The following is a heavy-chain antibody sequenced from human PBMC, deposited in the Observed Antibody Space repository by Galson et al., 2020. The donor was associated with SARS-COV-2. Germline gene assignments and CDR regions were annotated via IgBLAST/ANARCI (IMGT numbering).Heavy chain of an antibody. D-gene: IGHD3-10*01. CDR3: ARGGSGSLDH. Sequence: GGSLRLACAASGLSVTCYWMHWVRQAPGEGQAWVTHITSDGSITPYADSVMGRYTISRDNAKNTLYLQMNSLRAEDTDVYYCARGGSGSLDHWGQGTLVTVSS. CDR1: GLSVTCYW. V-gene: IGHV3-74*01. J-gene: IGHJ5*02. CDR2: ITSDGSIT.